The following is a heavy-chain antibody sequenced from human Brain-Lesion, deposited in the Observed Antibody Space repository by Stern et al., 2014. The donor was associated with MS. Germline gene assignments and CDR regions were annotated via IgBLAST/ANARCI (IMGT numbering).Heavy chain of an antibody. CDR1: GYIFTGYY. CDR3: ARDQRGITIFGVVTDYYYLGMDV. J-gene: IGHJ6*02. D-gene: IGHD3-3*01. Sequence: QVQLVESGAEVKKPGASVKVSCKTSGYIFTGYYIHWVRQAPGQGLEWMAWNNPNTGGPKYAQKFQGRVTMSRDPSISTAYVELSSLTSDDKAVYYCARDQRGITIFGVVTDYYYLGMDVWGQGTTVTVSS. CDR2: NNPNTGGP. V-gene: IGHV1-2*02.